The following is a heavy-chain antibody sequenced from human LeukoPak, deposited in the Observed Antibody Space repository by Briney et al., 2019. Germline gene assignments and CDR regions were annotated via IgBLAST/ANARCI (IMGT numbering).Heavy chain of an antibody. CDR3: ARVGPAMVAFDY. CDR2: ISSNGGST. D-gene: IGHD5-18*01. J-gene: IGHJ4*02. V-gene: IGHV3-64*01. CDR1: GFTFSSYA. Sequence: GSLRLSCAASGFTFSSYAMHWVRQAPGKGLEYVSAISSNGGSTYYANSVKGRFTISRDNSKNTLYLQMGSLRAEDMAVYYCARVGPAMVAFDYWGQGTLVTVSS.